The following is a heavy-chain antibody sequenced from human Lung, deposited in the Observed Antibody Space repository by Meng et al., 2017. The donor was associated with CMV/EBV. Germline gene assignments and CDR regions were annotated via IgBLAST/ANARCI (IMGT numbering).Heavy chain of an antibody. CDR1: GYSFTGYY. V-gene: IGHV1-2*06. J-gene: IGHJ4*02. CDR2: INTDDGDT. CDR3: ARDRASLYYQFDS. D-gene: IGHD5/OR15-5a*01. Sequence: QVQLVQSGFEVKRPGASVKVSCKASGYSFTGYYLHWLRQAPGQRLEWLGRINTDDGDTKYAPKFRGRATMTRDTSVTTAYMELDGLTSDDTATYYCARDRASLYYQFDSWGQGTLVTVSS.